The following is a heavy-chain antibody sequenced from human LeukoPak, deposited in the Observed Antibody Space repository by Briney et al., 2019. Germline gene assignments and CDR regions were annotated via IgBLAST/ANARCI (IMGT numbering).Heavy chain of an antibody. CDR3: ASTPPRVTTTALDY. D-gene: IGHD4-17*01. Sequence: GESLRISCKGSGYIFTSYWITWVRQMPGKGLEWMGRIDPSDSYTNYSPSFQGHVTISADKSISTAYLQWSSLKASDTAMYYCASTPPRVTTTALDYWGQGTLVTVSS. CDR2: IDPSDSYT. J-gene: IGHJ4*02. V-gene: IGHV5-10-1*01. CDR1: GYIFTSYW.